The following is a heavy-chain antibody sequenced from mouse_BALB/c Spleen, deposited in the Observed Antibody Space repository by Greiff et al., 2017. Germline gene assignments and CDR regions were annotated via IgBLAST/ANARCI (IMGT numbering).Heavy chain of an antibody. CDR3: ARRVLRPGAMDY. D-gene: IGHD1-2*01. Sequence: EVKLVESGGGLVKPGGSLKLSCAASGFAFSSYDMSWVRQTPEKRLEWVAYISSGGGSTYYPDTVKGRFTISRDNAKNTLYLQMSSLKSEDTAMYYCARRVLRPGAMDYWGQGTSVTVSS. V-gene: IGHV5-12-1*01. CDR1: GFAFSSYD. J-gene: IGHJ4*01. CDR2: ISSGGGST.